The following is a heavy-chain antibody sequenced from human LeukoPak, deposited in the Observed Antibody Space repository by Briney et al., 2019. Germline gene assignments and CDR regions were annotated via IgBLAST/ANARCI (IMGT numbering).Heavy chain of an antibody. Sequence: ASVKVSCKASGYTCTSYGISWVRQAPGQGLEWMGWISAYNGNTNYAQKLQGRVTMTTDTSTSTAYMELRSLRSDDTAVYYCARVMIGPAHEDGWWYFDLWGRGTLVTVSS. J-gene: IGHJ2*01. CDR1: GYTCTSYG. D-gene: IGHD2-21*01. CDR2: ISAYNGNT. V-gene: IGHV1-18*01. CDR3: ARVMIGPAHEDGWWYFDL.